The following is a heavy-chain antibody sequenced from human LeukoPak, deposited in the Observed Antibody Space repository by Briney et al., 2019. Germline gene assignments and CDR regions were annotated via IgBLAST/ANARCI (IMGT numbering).Heavy chain of an antibody. CDR1: GFTSSSYE. V-gene: IGHV3-48*03. D-gene: IGHD4-23*01. CDR3: ARDYGGSSPFDY. CDR2: ISGSGSPI. J-gene: IGHJ4*02. Sequence: GGSLRLSCAPSGFTSSSYEMHWVRQAPGKGLEWVSYISGSGSPIYYADSVKGRFTISRDNAKNSLYLQMNSLRAEDTAVYYCARDYGGSSPFDYWGQGTLVTVSS.